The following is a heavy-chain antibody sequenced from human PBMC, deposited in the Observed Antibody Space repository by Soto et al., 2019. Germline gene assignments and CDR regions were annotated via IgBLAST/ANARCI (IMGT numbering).Heavy chain of an antibody. D-gene: IGHD3-22*01. J-gene: IGHJ5*02. CDR2: ISNDRSNK. CDR1: GFSFSTYG. V-gene: IGHV3-30*18. Sequence: PGGSLRLSCAASGFSFSTYGMHWVRQAPGKGLEWVAFISNDRSNKYYAYSVKGRFTISRDNSKNMLYLQMSSLRAEDTAVYYCAKSYYDSRVCQGTLVTVSSGKTIRASVKVSCKTEDTAIYYCSKYSGSSTIPAALGQGTLVTVSS. CDR3: AKSYYDSRVCQGTLVTVSSGKTIRASVKVSCKTEDTAIYYCSKYSGSSTIPAA.